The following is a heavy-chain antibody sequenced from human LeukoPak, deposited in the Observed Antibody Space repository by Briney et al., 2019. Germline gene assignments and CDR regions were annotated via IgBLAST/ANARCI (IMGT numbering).Heavy chain of an antibody. D-gene: IGHD5-12*01. J-gene: IGHJ4*02. Sequence: GESLRLSCTASGYTFSTYWMSWVRQAPGKGLEWVASINQNGSERYYVDSVKGRFTVSRDNAANSQFLQVSSLRVEDTAVYYCVSKGFSGYERPFDYWGQGIRVAVSS. V-gene: IGHV3-7*02. CDR3: VSKGFSGYERPFDY. CDR1: GYTFSTYW. CDR2: INQNGSER.